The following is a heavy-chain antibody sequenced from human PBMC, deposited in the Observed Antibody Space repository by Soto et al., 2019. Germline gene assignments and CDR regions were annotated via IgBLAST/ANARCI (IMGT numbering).Heavy chain of an antibody. D-gene: IGHD2-15*01. CDR3: ARTPRAQMIVLEAATRFDY. Sequence: EASVKVSCKASGYTFTAYGFNWVRQAPGQGLEWMGWVSPYNGDTNYAQNFKGRVTLTTDTSTNTAYMELRSLTSDDTAVYYCARTPRAQMIVLEAATRFDYWGQGTLVTVSS. V-gene: IGHV1-18*04. J-gene: IGHJ4*02. CDR2: VSPYNGDT. CDR1: GYTFTAYG.